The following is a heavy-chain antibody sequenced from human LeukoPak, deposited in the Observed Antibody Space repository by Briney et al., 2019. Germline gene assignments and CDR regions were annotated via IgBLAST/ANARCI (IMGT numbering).Heavy chain of an antibody. CDR1: GYTFTSFA. CDR2: INPGNGNT. D-gene: IGHD2-15*01. CDR3: ARGGYCSGGSCYQFHP. V-gene: IGHV1-3*01. J-gene: IGHJ5*02. Sequence: ASVKVSCKASGYTFTSFAMHWVRQAPGQRLEWMGWINPGNGNTKYSQKFQGRVTITRNTSASTAFMELSSLRSEDTAVYYCARGGYCSGGSCYQFHPWGQGTLVTVSS.